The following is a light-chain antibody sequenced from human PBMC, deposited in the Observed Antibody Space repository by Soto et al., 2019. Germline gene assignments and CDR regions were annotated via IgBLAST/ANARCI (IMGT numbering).Light chain of an antibody. CDR1: QGIGVY. V-gene: IGKV1-27*01. Sequence: DIQMTQSPSSLSASLGDRVTITCRASQGIGVYLAWFQQKPGNAPKLLIYAASTLQSGVPSRFSGSGSGTDFTLTVSSXQPEDVATYYCQKYNSAPLTFGGGTRVEIK. CDR2: AAS. CDR3: QKYNSAPLT. J-gene: IGKJ4*01.